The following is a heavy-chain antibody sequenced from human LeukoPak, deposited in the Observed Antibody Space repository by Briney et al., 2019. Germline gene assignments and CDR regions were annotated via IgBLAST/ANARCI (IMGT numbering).Heavy chain of an antibody. V-gene: IGHV1-2*02. D-gene: IGHD1-26*01. CDR3: ARIQRSLWDLRRGGYYFDY. Sequence: GASVKVSCKASGYRFTDYYMHWVRQAPGQGLEWMGWINPNSGDTNYAQNFQGRVTMTRDTSINTAYMDLTSLESDDTAVYYCARIQRSLWDLRRGGYYFDYWGQGTLVTVSS. J-gene: IGHJ4*02. CDR2: INPNSGDT. CDR1: GYRFTDYY.